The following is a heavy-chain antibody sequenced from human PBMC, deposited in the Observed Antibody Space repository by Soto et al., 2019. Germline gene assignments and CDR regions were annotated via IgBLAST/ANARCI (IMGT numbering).Heavy chain of an antibody. CDR2: ISYDGSNK. D-gene: IGHD6-19*01. Sequence: GGSLRLSCAASGFTFSSYGMHWVRQAPGKGLEWVAVISYDGSNKYYADSVKGRFTISRDNSKNTLYLQMSSLRAEDPAVYYCVKDGSSGWPYYYGMDVWGQGTTVTVSS. CDR1: GFTFSSYG. V-gene: IGHV3-30*18. J-gene: IGHJ6*02. CDR3: VKDGSSGWPYYYGMDV.